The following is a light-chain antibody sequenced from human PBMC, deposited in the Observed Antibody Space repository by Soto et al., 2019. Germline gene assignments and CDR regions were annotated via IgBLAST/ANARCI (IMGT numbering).Light chain of an antibody. CDR1: QSVSRY. J-gene: IGKJ1*01. CDR3: HQRSNWPQT. Sequence: EIVLTQSPATLSLSPGDRATLSCRASQSVSRYLAWYQQKPGQAPRLLIYDASNRATGIPARFSGSGSGTDFTLTISSLEPEDFAVYCCHQRSNWPQTFGQGTRVEIK. V-gene: IGKV3-11*01. CDR2: DAS.